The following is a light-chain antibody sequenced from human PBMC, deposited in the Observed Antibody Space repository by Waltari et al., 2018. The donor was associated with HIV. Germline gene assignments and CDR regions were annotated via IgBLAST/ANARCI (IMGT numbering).Light chain of an antibody. J-gene: IGKJ4*01. CDR2: AAS. Sequence: MQLTQSPSFLSASVGDRVTRTFRASQGISSYLDWYQQKPGKAPKLLIYAASTLQSGVPSRFSVSGSGTEFTLTISSLQPEDFATYYCQQLNSYPFTFGGGTKVEIK. CDR3: QQLNSYPFT. CDR1: QGISSY. V-gene: IGKV1-9*01.